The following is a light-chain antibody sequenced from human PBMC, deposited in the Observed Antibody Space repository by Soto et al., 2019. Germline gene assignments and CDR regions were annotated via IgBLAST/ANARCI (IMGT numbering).Light chain of an antibody. CDR2: DVS. Sequence: QSALTQPASVSGSPGQSITISCTGTSSDVGGYNNVSWYQQHPGKAPKLMIYDVSNRPSGVSNRFSGSKSGNTASLTISGLQAEDEADYYCSSYTSSSTLVVFGTGTKVTVL. CDR1: SSDVGGYNN. V-gene: IGLV2-14*01. J-gene: IGLJ1*01. CDR3: SSYTSSSTLVV.